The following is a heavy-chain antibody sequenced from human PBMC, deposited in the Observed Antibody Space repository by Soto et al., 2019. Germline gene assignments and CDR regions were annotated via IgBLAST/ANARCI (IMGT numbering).Heavy chain of an antibody. V-gene: IGHV1-18*01. Sequence: QVELVQSGAEVKKPGASVKVSCKASGYTFTSYGISWVRQAPGQGLEWMGWISAYNGNTNYAQKLXGXLTMTPDTSTSTAYMELRSLRSDDTAVYYCARVTHYYYGMDVWGQGTTVTVSS. CDR2: ISAYNGNT. J-gene: IGHJ6*02. CDR3: ARVTHYYYGMDV. CDR1: GYTFTSYG.